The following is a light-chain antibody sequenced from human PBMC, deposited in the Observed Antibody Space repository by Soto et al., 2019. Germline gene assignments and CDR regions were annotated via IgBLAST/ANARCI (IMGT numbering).Light chain of an antibody. Sequence: QLVLTQPPSVSGAPGQRVTISCTGSSSNIGAGYDVHWYQQLPGTAPKLLIYGNSNRPSGVPDRFSGSKSGTSASLAITGLQAEDEADYYCQSYASSLSGSRVFGGGTKVTVL. CDR3: QSYASSLSGSRV. J-gene: IGLJ3*02. CDR1: SSNIGAGYD. CDR2: GNS. V-gene: IGLV1-40*01.